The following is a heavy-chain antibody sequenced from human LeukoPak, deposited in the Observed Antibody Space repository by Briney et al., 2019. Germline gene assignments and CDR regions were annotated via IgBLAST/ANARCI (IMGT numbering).Heavy chain of an antibody. J-gene: IGHJ5*02. V-gene: IGHV3-30*04. CDR1: GFTFSSYT. D-gene: IGHD2-21*02. Sequence: PGGSLRLSCAASGFTFSSYTMHWVRQAPGKGLEWVALISYDGTNKDYADSVKGRFTISRDNSKNTLYLDMTSLRIEDTAAHYCVREWRPGGADCLDRWVQGALVTVSS. CDR2: ISYDGTNK. CDR3: VREWRPGGADCLDR.